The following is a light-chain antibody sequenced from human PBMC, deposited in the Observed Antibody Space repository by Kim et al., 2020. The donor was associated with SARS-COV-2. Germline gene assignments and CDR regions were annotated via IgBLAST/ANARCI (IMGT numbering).Light chain of an antibody. V-gene: IGKV3-11*01. CDR3: QQRSNWLT. CDR2: DAS. CDR1: QSVSSY. Sequence: SLSPGERPTLSCRASQSVSSYLAWYQQKPGQAPRLLIYDASNRATGIPARFSGSGSGTDFTLTISSLEPEDFAVYYCQQRSNWLTFGGGTKVDTK. J-gene: IGKJ4*01.